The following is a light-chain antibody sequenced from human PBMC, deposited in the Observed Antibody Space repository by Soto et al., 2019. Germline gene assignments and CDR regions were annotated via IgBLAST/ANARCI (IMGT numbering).Light chain of an antibody. CDR3: QQYDNLPLP. CDR1: QDISDY. V-gene: IGKV1-33*01. J-gene: IGKJ4*01. CDR2: EAS. Sequence: DIQMTQSPSSLSASVGDRVTITCQASQDISDYLNWYQQKPGKAPKLLIDEASNLQTGVPSRFRGRGSGTHLTFTISSLQPEDIATYYCQQYDNLPLPFGGGTKVEIK.